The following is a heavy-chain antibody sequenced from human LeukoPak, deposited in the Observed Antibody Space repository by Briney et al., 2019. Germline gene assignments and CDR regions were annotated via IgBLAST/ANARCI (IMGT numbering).Heavy chain of an antibody. CDR3: ARDGYYDILTGTDF. Sequence: ASVKVSCKISGYFFPSYGISWVRQAPGQGLEWIGWITPSNGNTHYAQNFQGRVTVTTDTSTSTVYMELGSLRSDDTAVYYCARDGYYDILTGTDFWGQGTLVTVSS. CDR1: GYFFPSYG. V-gene: IGHV1-18*01. CDR2: ITPSNGNT. J-gene: IGHJ4*02. D-gene: IGHD3-9*01.